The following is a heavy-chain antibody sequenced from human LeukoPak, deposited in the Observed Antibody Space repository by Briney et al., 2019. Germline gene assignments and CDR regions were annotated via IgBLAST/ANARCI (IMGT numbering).Heavy chain of an antibody. CDR3: ARGEYYYDGGY. V-gene: IGHV3-7*04. CDR1: GFTFSSYW. Sequence: GGSLRLSCAASGFTFSSYWMSWVRQAPGKGLEWVANIKQDGSEKYYVDSVKGRFTISRDNAKNSLFLQMSSLGAEDTAVYYCARGEYYYDGGYWGQGTLVTVSS. CDR2: IKQDGSEK. J-gene: IGHJ4*02. D-gene: IGHD3-22*01.